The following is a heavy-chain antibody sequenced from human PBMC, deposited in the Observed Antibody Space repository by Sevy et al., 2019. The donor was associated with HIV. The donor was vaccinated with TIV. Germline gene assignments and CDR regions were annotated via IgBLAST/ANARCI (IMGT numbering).Heavy chain of an antibody. Sequence: ASVKVSCKASGGTFSSYAISWVRQAPGQGLEWMGGIIPIFGTANYAQKFQGRVTITADESTSTAYMELSSLRSEDTAVYYCARANTESSSNWYAGYYYYGMDVWGQGTTVTVSS. CDR1: GGTFSSYA. D-gene: IGHD6-13*01. CDR2: IIPIFGTA. V-gene: IGHV1-69*13. CDR3: ARANTESSSNWYAGYYYYGMDV. J-gene: IGHJ6*02.